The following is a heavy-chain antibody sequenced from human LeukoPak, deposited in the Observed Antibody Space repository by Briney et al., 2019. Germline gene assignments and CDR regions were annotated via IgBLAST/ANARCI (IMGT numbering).Heavy chain of an antibody. Sequence: SVKVSCKASGGTFSSYAISWVRPAPGQGLEWMGRIIPILGIANYAQKFQGRVTITADKSTSTAYMELSSLRSAETAVYYCASCGQYYYDSSGYDYYYGMDVWGQGTTVTVSS. D-gene: IGHD3-22*01. CDR1: GGTFSSYA. J-gene: IGHJ6*02. V-gene: IGHV1-69*04. CDR3: ASCGQYYYDSSGYDYYYGMDV. CDR2: IIPILGIA.